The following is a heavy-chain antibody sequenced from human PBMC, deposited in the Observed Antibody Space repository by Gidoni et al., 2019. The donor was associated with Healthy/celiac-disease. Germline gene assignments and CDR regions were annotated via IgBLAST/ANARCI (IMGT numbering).Heavy chain of an antibody. Sequence: QVQLQESGPGLVKPSETLSLTCTVSGYSISSGYYWGWIRQPPGKGLEWIGSIYHSGSTYYNPSLKSRVTISVDTSKNQFSLKLSSVTAADTAVYYCASLDGRKNYVWGSYRYMDYWGQGTLVTVSS. V-gene: IGHV4-38-2*02. CDR3: ASLDGRKNYVWGSYRYMDY. J-gene: IGHJ4*02. CDR1: GYSISSGYY. CDR2: IYHSGST. D-gene: IGHD3-16*02.